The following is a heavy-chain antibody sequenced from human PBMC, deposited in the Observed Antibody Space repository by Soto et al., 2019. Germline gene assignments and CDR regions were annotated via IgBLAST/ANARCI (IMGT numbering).Heavy chain of an antibody. CDR3: AKNGQPPYYYYGLDV. CDR2: ISAYNGNT. CDR1: GYTFTSYG. V-gene: IGHV1-18*01. D-gene: IGHD2-8*01. J-gene: IGHJ6*02. Sequence: ASMKVSCKASGYTFTSYGISWVRQAPGQGLEWMGWISAYNGNTNYAQKLQGRVTMTTDTSTSTAYMELRSLRSDDTAVYYCAKNGQPPYYYYGLDVWGQGTKVTVSS.